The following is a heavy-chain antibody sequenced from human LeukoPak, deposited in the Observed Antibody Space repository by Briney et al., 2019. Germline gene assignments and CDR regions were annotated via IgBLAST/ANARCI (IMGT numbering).Heavy chain of an antibody. CDR1: GFTFSSYA. CDR3: ARISDCSGGSCYSRNY. D-gene: IGHD2-15*01. Sequence: PGGSLRLSCAASGFTFSSYAMHWVRQAPGKGLEWVAIISYDGNNKYYADSVKGRFTISRDNAKNSLYLQMNSLRAEDTAVYYCARISDCSGGSCYSRNYWGQGTLVTVSS. J-gene: IGHJ4*02. V-gene: IGHV3-30*04. CDR2: ISYDGNNK.